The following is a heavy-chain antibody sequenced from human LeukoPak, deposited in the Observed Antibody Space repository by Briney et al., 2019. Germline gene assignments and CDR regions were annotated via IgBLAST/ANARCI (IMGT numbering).Heavy chain of an antibody. CDR3: ASQDYDILTGYYFDY. Sequence: PGGSLRLSCAASGFTFSTYSMNWVRQAPGKGLEWVSSISSSSRYIYNADSVKGRFTISRDNAKSSLYLQMNSLRAEDTAVYYCASQDYDILTGYYFDYWGQGTLVTVSS. J-gene: IGHJ4*02. D-gene: IGHD3-9*01. CDR2: ISSSSRYI. CDR1: GFTFSTYS. V-gene: IGHV3-21*01.